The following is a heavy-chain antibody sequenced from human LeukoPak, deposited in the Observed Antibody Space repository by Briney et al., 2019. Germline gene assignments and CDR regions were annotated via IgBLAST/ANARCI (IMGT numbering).Heavy chain of an antibody. CDR2: IYYSGST. Sequence: NPSETLSLTCTVSGGSISSYYWSWIRQPPGKGLEWIGYIYYSGSTNYNPSLKSRVTISVDTSKNQFSLKLSSVTAADTAVYYCARAGAGDSMSNDAFDIWGQGTMVTVSS. D-gene: IGHD4-17*01. CDR3: ARAGAGDSMSNDAFDI. J-gene: IGHJ3*02. CDR1: GGSISSYY. V-gene: IGHV4-59*01.